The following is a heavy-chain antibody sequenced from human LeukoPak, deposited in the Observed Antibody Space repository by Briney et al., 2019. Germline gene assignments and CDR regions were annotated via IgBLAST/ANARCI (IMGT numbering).Heavy chain of an antibody. D-gene: IGHD6-6*01. CDR2: YWNDDK. CDR3: ARRGSTSSADF. J-gene: IGHJ4*02. CDR1: GSHSALVGWV. V-gene: IGHV2-5*01. Sequence: ESGPTLVNPHRPSRCPAPSLGSHSALVGWVWAGSVSPQERPWSGLHSYWNDDKRYSPSLKNRLTITKDTSKNQVVLTMTNMDPVDTATYYCARRGSTSSADFWGQGTLVTVSS.